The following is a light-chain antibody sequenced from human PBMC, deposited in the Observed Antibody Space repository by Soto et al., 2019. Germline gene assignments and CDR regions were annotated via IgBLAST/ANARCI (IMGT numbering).Light chain of an antibody. V-gene: IGLV7-43*01. J-gene: IGLJ2*01. CDR1: TGAVTSGNL. Sequence: QTVVTQEPSLTVPPGGQATLTCALSTGAVTSGNLPNWLQQKPGQAPRALIYNAFSRHSWTPARFSASLLGGKAVLTLSDVQPDDEADYYCLLYAGGARFFGGGTKLTVL. CDR2: NAF. CDR3: LLYAGGARF.